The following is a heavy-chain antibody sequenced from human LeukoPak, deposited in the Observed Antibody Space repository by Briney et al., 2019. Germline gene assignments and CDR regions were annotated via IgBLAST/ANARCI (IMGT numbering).Heavy chain of an antibody. CDR1: GYTFTSYY. CDR3: ATGGDRVFDY. J-gene: IGHJ4*02. CDR2: INPSGGST. V-gene: IGHV1-46*01. D-gene: IGHD4-17*01. Sequence: ASVKVSCKASGYTFTSYYMHWVRQAPGQGLEWMGIINPSGGSTSYAQKFQGRVTMTEDTSTDTAYMELSSLRSEDTAVYYCATGGDRVFDYWGQGTLVTVSS.